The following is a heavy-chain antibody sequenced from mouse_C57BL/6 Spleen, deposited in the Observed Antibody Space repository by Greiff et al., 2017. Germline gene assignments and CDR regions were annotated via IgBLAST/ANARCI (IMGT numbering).Heavy chain of an antibody. CDR1: GYTFTDYY. CDR2: INPNNGGT. Sequence: VQLQQSGPELVKPGASVKISCKASGYTFTDYYMNWVKQSHGKSLEWIGDINPNNGGTSYNQKFKGKATLTVDKSSSTAYMELRSLTSEDSAVYDCARGGYDGYYDYAMDYWGQGTSVTVSS. V-gene: IGHV1-26*01. J-gene: IGHJ4*01. CDR3: ARGGYDGYYDYAMDY. D-gene: IGHD2-3*01.